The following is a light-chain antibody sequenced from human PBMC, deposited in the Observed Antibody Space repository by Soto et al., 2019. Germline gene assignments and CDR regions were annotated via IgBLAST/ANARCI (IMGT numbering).Light chain of an antibody. CDR1: QSLLHSNGYNY. CDR3: MQRIEFPWT. J-gene: IGKJ1*01. V-gene: IGKV2-28*01. Sequence: DIVMTQSPLSLPVTPGEPASISCRSSQSLLHSNGYNYLDWYXQKQGQSPQXLIYLGSNRASGVPDRFSGSGSGTDLTMKISRVEAEDVGVYYCMQRIEFPWTFGQGTKVDIK. CDR2: LGS.